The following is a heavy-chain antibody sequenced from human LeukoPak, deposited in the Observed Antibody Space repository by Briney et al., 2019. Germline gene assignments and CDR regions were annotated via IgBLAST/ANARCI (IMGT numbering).Heavy chain of an antibody. CDR3: AKASIEYSSLIDC. Sequence: PGGSLRLSCAASGFTFDDYAMHWVRQAPGKGLEWVSGISWNSGSIGYADSVKGRFTISRDNAKNSLYLQMNSLRAEDTALYYCAKASIEYSSLIDCWGQGTLVTVSS. CDR1: GFTFDDYA. J-gene: IGHJ4*02. CDR2: ISWNSGSI. D-gene: IGHD6-6*01. V-gene: IGHV3-9*01.